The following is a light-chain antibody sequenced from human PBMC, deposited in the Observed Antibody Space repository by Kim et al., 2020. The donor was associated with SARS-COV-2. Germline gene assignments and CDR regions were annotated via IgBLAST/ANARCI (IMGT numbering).Light chain of an antibody. J-gene: IGLJ3*02. CDR2: KDS. Sequence: VSPGQTARITCSGDALPKQYAYWYQQKPGQAPVLVIYKDSERPSGIPERFSGSSSGTTVTLTISGVQAEDEADYYCQSADSSGTRWVFGGGTKLTVL. V-gene: IGLV3-25*03. CDR1: ALPKQY. CDR3: QSADSSGTRWV.